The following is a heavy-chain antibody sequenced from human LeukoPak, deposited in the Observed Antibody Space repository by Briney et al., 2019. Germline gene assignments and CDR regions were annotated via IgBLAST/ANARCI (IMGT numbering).Heavy chain of an antibody. Sequence: PGRSLRPSCAASGFTFSSYAMHWVRQAPGKGLEWVAVISYDGSNKYYADSVKGRFTISGDNSKNTLYLQMNSLRAEDTAVYYCARDQLVYSYGEAVPDYWGQGTLVTVSS. D-gene: IGHD5-18*01. CDR2: ISYDGSNK. CDR3: ARDQLVYSYGEAVPDY. V-gene: IGHV3-30-3*01. J-gene: IGHJ4*02. CDR1: GFTFSSYA.